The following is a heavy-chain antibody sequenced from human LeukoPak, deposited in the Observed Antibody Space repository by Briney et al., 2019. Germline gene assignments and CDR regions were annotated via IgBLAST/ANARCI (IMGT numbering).Heavy chain of an antibody. Sequence: GGSLRLSCAASGFTFSSYSMSWFRQTPGKGLEWVSAISGSGDGTYYAESVKGRFSISRDNSKNTLYLQMHSLRAEDTAVYYCGKRELWHGSGEDAWGQGTTVTVSS. CDR3: GKRELWHGSGEDA. CDR1: GFTFSSYS. V-gene: IGHV3-23*01. CDR2: ISGSGDGT. J-gene: IGHJ6*02. D-gene: IGHD3-10*01.